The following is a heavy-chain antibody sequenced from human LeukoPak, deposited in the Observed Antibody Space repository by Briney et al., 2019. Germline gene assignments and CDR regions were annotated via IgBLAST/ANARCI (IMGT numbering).Heavy chain of an antibody. CDR2: TNPNSGGT. D-gene: IGHD4-17*01. V-gene: IGHV1-2*04. CDR1: GYTFTGYY. CDR3: ARDYGDYKFDY. Sequence: ASVKVSCKASGYTFTGYYMHWVRQAPGQGLEWMGWTNPNSGGTNYAQKFQGWVTMTRDTSISTAYMELSRLRPDDTAVYYCARDYGDYKFDYWGQGTLVTVSS. J-gene: IGHJ4*02.